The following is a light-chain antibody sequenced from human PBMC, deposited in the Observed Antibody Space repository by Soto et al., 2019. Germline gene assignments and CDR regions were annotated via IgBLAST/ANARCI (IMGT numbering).Light chain of an antibody. J-gene: IGLJ1*01. CDR2: EVS. CDR3: SSYTRRNSLYV. V-gene: IGLV2-14*01. CDR1: SSDVGGYTY. Sequence: QSVLTQPAPESGSPGQSITISCTGTSSDVGGYTYVSWYQQHPGKAPKLMIFEVSNRPSGVSNRFSGSKSGNTASLTISGLQAEDEAYYYCSSYTRRNSLYVFGTGTKVT.